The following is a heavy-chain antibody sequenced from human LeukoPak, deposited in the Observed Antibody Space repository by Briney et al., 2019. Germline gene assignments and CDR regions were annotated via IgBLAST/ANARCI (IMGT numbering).Heavy chain of an antibody. CDR3: ARGRYCSSTSCYRYGMDV. Sequence: PGGSLRLSCAASGFTFSSYDMHWVRQATGKGLEWVSAIGTAGDTYYPGSVKGRFTISRENAKNSLYLQMNSLRAGDTAVYYYARGRYCSSTSCYRYGMDVWGQGTTVTVSS. V-gene: IGHV3-13*01. J-gene: IGHJ6*02. CDR2: IGTAGDT. CDR1: GFTFSSYD. D-gene: IGHD2-2*02.